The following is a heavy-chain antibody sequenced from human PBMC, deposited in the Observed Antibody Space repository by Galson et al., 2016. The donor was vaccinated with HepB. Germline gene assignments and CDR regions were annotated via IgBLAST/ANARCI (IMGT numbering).Heavy chain of an antibody. J-gene: IGHJ3*02. CDR1: GYPFINYY. D-gene: IGHD6-13*01. CDR2: IIPRGGST. Sequence: SVKVSCKASGYPFINYYIYWVRQAPGQGLERMGAIIPRGGSTTYPEKFQDRVTMTGDTSTSTLYMELSGLRPDDTAVYFCARRFAAADAPGAFDIWGQGTMVTVSS. CDR3: ARRFAAADAPGAFDI. V-gene: IGHV1-46*01.